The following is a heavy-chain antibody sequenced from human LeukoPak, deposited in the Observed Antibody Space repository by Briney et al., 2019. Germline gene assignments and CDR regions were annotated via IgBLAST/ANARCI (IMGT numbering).Heavy chain of an antibody. CDR2: IYYSGST. CDR1: GASISSGSNY. V-gene: IGHV4-39*07. Sequence: SETLSLTCSVSGASISSGSNYWGWIRQPPGKGLEWIGSIYYSGSTYYNPSLKSRVTISVDTSKNQFSLKLSSVTAADTAVYYCARVSAAGSYYYYYYMDVWGKGTTVTVSS. D-gene: IGHD6-13*01. CDR3: ARVSAAGSYYYYYYMDV. J-gene: IGHJ6*03.